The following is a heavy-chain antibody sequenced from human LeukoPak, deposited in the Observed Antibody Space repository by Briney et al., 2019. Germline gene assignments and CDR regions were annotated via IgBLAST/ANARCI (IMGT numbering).Heavy chain of an antibody. CDR1: GFTFSTYA. D-gene: IGHD2-21*02. J-gene: IGHJ4*02. V-gene: IGHV4-39*07. Sequence: PGGSLRLSCAASGFTFSTYAMHWIRQPPGKGLEWIGSIFYSGSTYYNPSLKSRVTISVDTSKKQFSLKLNSVTAADTAVYYCARDLRVVVTAIFDFWGQGTLVTVSS. CDR3: ARDLRVVVTAIFDF. CDR2: IFYSGST.